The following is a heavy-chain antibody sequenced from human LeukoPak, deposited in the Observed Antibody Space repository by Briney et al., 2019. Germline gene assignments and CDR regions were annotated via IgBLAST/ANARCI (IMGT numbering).Heavy chain of an antibody. CDR1: GFTFSDYY. Sequence: GGSLRLSCAASGFTFSDYYMTWIRQSPGKGLEWVSYISGSGTHTNYADSVKGRFTISRDNAKNSLYLQMSSLRAEDTAVYYCAREKQKYSSGWYCLDYWGQGTLVTVSS. J-gene: IGHJ4*02. D-gene: IGHD6-19*01. CDR3: AREKQKYSSGWYCLDY. V-gene: IGHV3-11*06. CDR2: ISGSGTHT.